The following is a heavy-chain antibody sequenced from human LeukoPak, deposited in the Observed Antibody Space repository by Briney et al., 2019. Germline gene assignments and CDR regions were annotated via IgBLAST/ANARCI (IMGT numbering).Heavy chain of an antibody. V-gene: IGHV3-48*04. CDR1: GFTFSSYS. CDR2: ISGSGNKI. D-gene: IGHD3-10*01. J-gene: IGHJ4*02. CDR3: ARGTQSPVSGYFDF. Sequence: PGGSLRLSCAASGFTFSSYSMNWVRQAPGKGLEWVSYISGSGNKIKYADSVKGRFTISRDNAKNSLYLQMNSLRAEDTAVYYCARGTQSPVSGYFDFWGQGTLVTVSS.